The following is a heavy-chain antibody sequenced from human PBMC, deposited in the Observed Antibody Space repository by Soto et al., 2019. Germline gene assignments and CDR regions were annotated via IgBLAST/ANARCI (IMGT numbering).Heavy chain of an antibody. D-gene: IGHD2-2*01. J-gene: IGHJ6*02. CDR2: INAGNGNT. V-gene: IGHV1-3*01. CDR1: GYTFTSYA. CDR3: ARDCSSTSCRGSNYGMDV. Sequence: QVQLVQSGAEVKKPGASVKVSCKASGYTFTSYAMHWVRQAPGQRLEWMGWINAGNGNTKYSQKFQGRVTITRDTSARTAYMELSSLRSEDTAVYYCARDCSSTSCRGSNYGMDVWGQGTTVTVSS.